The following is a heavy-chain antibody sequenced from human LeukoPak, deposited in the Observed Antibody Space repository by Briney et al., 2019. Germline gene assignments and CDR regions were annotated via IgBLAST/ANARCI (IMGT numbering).Heavy chain of an antibody. V-gene: IGHV1-2*02. CDR2: INTKSGAT. J-gene: IGHJ4*02. Sequence: ASVKVSCKASGYSFIDYYLYWVRQAPGQGLEWMGWINTKSGATKYEQKFQGRITVTRDTSISTGYMELTSLKSDDTAVYYCARSTGFWTFDDWGQGTLITVSS. CDR3: ARSTGFWTFDD. CDR1: GYSFIDYY. D-gene: IGHD3/OR15-3a*01.